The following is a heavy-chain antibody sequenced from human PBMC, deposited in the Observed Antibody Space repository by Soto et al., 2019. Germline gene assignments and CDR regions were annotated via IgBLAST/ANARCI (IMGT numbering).Heavy chain of an antibody. CDR1: GFTVSSNY. Sequence: GGSLRLSCAASGFTVSSNYMSWVRQAPGKGLEWVSSVTSSGNYMYYAESVKGRFTISRDNAKNSLSLQMSGLRADDTAIYYCARSAPFDYCGQGSLVTVSS. CDR3: ARSAPFDY. V-gene: IGHV3-21*04. J-gene: IGHJ4*02. CDR2: VTSSGNYM. D-gene: IGHD6-25*01.